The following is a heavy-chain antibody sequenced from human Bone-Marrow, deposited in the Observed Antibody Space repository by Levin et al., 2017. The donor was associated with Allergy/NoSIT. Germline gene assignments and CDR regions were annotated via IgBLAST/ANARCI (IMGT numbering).Heavy chain of an antibody. CDR3: ARADDGDYDIDC. J-gene: IGHJ4*02. CDR2: IKTDGSTT. Sequence: HPGGSLRLSCAASGFTFANSWMHWVRQAPGKGLVWVSRIKTDGSTTTYADSVRGRFTISRDNAKNTLYLQMSSLRVEDTAVYYCARADDGDYDIDCWGQGTLVTVSS. CDR1: GFTFANSW. D-gene: IGHD4-17*01. V-gene: IGHV3-74*01.